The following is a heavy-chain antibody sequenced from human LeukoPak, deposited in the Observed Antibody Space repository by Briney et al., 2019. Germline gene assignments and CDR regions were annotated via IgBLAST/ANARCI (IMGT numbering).Heavy chain of an antibody. V-gene: IGHV4-34*01. CDR3: ARGGSVLRFLEWLLSFDY. CDR2: INHSGST. Sequence: MTSETLSLTCAVYGGSFSGYYWSWIGQPPGKGLEWIGEINHSGSTNYNPSLKSRVTISVDTSKNQFSLKLSSVTAADTAVYYCARGGSVLRFLEWLLSFDYWGQGTLVTVSS. CDR1: GGSFSGYY. D-gene: IGHD3-3*01. J-gene: IGHJ4*02.